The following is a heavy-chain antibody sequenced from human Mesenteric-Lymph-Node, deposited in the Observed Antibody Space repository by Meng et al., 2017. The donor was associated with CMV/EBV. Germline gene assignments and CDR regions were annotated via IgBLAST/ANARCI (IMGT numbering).Heavy chain of an antibody. V-gene: IGHV4-61*01. CDR3: ARGGMLWDIVVVPAASPGWFDP. D-gene: IGHD2-2*01. Sequence: SETLSLTCTASGDSVSSVNHYWTWIRQPPGKGLEWIGYIYYSGSTNYSPSLKSRVTISADTSKNQFSLKLSSVTAADTAVYYCARGGMLWDIVVVPAASPGWFDPWGQGTLVTVSS. CDR1: GDSVSSVNHY. J-gene: IGHJ5*02. CDR2: IYYSGST.